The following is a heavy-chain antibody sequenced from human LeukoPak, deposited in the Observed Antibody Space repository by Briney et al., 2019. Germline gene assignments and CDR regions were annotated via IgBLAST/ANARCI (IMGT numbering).Heavy chain of an antibody. J-gene: IGHJ4*02. CDR2: INSGGTVT. V-gene: IGHV3-74*01. CDR3: ARGQGPRGYSYGPLDY. Sequence: GGSLRLSCAASGFTFSDFWMHWVRQAPGKGLVWVSRINSGGTVTNYADSVKGRLTISRDNAKNTLYLQMNSLRAEDTAVYYCARGQGPRGYSYGPLDYWGQGTLVTVSS. D-gene: IGHD5-18*01. CDR1: GFTFSDFW.